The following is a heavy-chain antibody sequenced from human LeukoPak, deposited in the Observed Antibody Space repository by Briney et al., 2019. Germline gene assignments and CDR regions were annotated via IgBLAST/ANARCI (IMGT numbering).Heavy chain of an antibody. V-gene: IGHV1-18*01. CDR2: ISAYNGNT. D-gene: IGHD3-16*02. CDR1: GGTFSSYA. CDR3: ARDNDYVWGSYRYPGY. J-gene: IGHJ4*02. Sequence: LGASVKVSCKASGGTFSSYAISWVRQAPGQGLEWMGWISAYNGNTNYAQKLQGRVTMTTDTSTSTAYMELRSLRSDDTAVYYCARDNDYVWGSYRYPGYWGQGTLVTVPS.